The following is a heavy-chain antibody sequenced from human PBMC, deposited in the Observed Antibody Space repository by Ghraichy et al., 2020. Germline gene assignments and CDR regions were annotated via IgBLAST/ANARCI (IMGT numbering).Heavy chain of an antibody. D-gene: IGHD4-17*01. CDR3: ARDRARSVTTGGLGY. CDR1: GYTFTGYY. CDR2: INPNSGGT. V-gene: IGHV1-2*02. J-gene: IGHJ4*02. Sequence: ASVKVSCKASGYTFTGYYMHWVRQAPGQGLEWMGGINPNSGGTNYAQKFQGRVTMTRDTSISTAYMELSRLRSDDTAVYYCARDRARSVTTGGLGYWGQGTLATFSS.